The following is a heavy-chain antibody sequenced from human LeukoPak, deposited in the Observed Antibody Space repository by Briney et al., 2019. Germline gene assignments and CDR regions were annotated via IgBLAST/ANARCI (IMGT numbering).Heavy chain of an antibody. V-gene: IGHV1-2*02. Sequence: ASVKVSCKASGYTFTGYYIHWVRQAPGQGLEWMGWINPNSGGTNYAQKFQGRVTMTRDTSISTAYMELSRLRSDDTAVYYCARGDYYDSSGYYYGDDYWGQGTLVTVSS. CDR1: GYTFTGYY. D-gene: IGHD3-22*01. CDR3: ARGDYYDSSGYYYGDDY. CDR2: INPNSGGT. J-gene: IGHJ4*02.